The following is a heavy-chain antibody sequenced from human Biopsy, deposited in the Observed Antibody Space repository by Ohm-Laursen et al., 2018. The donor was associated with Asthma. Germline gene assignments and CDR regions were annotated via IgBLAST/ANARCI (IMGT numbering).Heavy chain of an antibody. CDR2: IMTVFGTT. D-gene: IGHD6-19*01. J-gene: IGHJ6*02. V-gene: IGHV1-69*13. CDR3: ARCQVGYSSGWSLLLKKIYYSGMDV. Sequence: SVKVSCKTSGDTFRTSAFSWVRQAPGQGLEWLGGIMTVFGTTNYAQKFQGRVTITADESTSTAYMEVTSLRSEDTAIYYCARCQVGYSSGWSLLLKKIYYSGMDVWGQGTAVTVSS. CDR1: GDTFRTSA.